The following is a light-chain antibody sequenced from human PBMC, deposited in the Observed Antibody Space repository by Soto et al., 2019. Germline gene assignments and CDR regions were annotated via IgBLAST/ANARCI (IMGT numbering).Light chain of an antibody. CDR3: QQYGSTPLT. V-gene: IGKV3-20*01. CDR2: GAS. Sequence: ESVLTQSPGTLSLSPGERATLSCRASQSVITYLAWYQQKPGQAPRLLIYGASSRATGIPDRFSGSGSGTDFTLTISRLEPEDVVVYYCQQYGSTPLTFGGGTQVEIK. CDR1: QSVITY. J-gene: IGKJ4*01.